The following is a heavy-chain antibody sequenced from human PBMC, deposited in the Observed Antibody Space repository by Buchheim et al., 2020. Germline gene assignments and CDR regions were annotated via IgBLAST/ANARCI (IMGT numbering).Heavy chain of an antibody. J-gene: IGHJ4*02. CDR3: ARGNGDSSGNYYPTNFDY. CDR1: GFMFSSYW. D-gene: IGHD3-10*01. V-gene: IGHV3-7*01. Sequence: EVLLVESGGGLVQPGGSQRLSCVTSGFMFSSYWMNWVRQAPGKGLEWVANINQDGSERYYVDFVKGRFTISRDNAKNSVYLEMNSLRAEDSAVYYCARGNGDSSGNYYPTNFDYWGQGTL. CDR2: INQDGSER.